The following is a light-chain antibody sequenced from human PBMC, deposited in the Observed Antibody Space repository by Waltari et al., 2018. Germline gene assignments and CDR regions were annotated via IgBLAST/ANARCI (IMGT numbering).Light chain of an antibody. J-gene: IGKJ4*01. CDR1: QSISTY. V-gene: IGKV3-11*01. CDR3: QQRSDWPLA. Sequence: EILLTQSPATLSLSPAERATLSCRASQSISTYLAWYQQRPGQAPRLLIYDASNRASGIPARFSGSGSGTDFTLTISSLEPEDFAVYDCQQRSDWPLAFGGGTKVEI. CDR2: DAS.